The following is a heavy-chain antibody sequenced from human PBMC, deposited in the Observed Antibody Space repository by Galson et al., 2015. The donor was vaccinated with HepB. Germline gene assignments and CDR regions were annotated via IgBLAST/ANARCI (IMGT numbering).Heavy chain of an antibody. Sequence: SLRLSCAASGFTFSDYYMSWIRQAPGKGLEWVSYISSSGSTIYYADSVKGRFTISRDNAKNSLYLQMNSLRAEDTAVYYCARLRTYDSSGYYYFSAFDIWGQGTMVTVSS. CDR1: GFTFSDYY. D-gene: IGHD3-22*01. CDR3: ARLRTYDSSGYYYFSAFDI. CDR2: ISSSGSTI. J-gene: IGHJ3*02. V-gene: IGHV3-11*01.